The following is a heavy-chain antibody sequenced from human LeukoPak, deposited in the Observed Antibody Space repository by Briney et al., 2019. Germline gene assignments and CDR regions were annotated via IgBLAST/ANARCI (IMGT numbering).Heavy chain of an antibody. V-gene: IGHV3-48*03. J-gene: IGHJ4*02. CDR3: ARLGIAAAGEVDY. CDR2: TSSSGSTI. CDR1: GFTFSSYE. Sequence: GGSLRLSRAASGFTFSSYEMNWVRQAPGKGLEWVSYTSSSGSTIYYADSVKGRFTISRDNAKNSLYLQMNSLRAEDTAVYYCARLGIAAAGEVDYWGQGTLVTVSS. D-gene: IGHD6-13*01.